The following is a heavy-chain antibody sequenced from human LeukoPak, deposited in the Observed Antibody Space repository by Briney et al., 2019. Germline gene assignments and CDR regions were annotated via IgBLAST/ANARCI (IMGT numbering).Heavy chain of an antibody. D-gene: IGHD3-10*01. J-gene: IGHJ6*03. Sequence: GGSLRLSCAASGFTFSSFGMNWVRQAPGKGLELVSSISTSSSYIYYADSLKGRFTISRDNAKNSLYLQMNSLRAEDTAVYYCARGRFGDHYMDVWGKGTTVTISS. CDR2: ISTSSSYI. CDR3: ARGRFGDHYMDV. CDR1: GFTFSSFG. V-gene: IGHV3-21*01.